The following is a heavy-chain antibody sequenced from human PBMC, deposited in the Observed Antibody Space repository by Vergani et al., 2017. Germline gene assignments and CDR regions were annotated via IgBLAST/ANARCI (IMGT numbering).Heavy chain of an antibody. CDR1: GGSFNTYY. CDR2: VHDTEGT. D-gene: IGHD7-27*01. V-gene: IGHV4-59*01. J-gene: IGHJ5*02. CDR3: VRQTGGIFTFDP. Sequence: QVQLEESGPGLVKPSETLSLTCTVSGGSFNTYYWSWVRQPPGKGLEWIGYVHDTEGTNYNPSLKNRVTMSVDTSKKKFSLNLNSVTAADTAVYYCVRQTGGIFTFDPWGQGTLVTVSS.